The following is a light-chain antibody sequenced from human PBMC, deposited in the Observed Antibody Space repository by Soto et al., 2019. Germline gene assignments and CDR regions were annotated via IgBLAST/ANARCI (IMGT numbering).Light chain of an antibody. CDR2: QDY. J-gene: IGLJ2*01. CDR1: KLGDGF. CDR3: QAWDSSAVV. V-gene: IGLV3-1*01. Sequence: SYELTQPPSVSVSPGQTASISCSGDKLGDGFACWYQQKPGQSPVLLIYQDYKRPSGIPERFSTSKSGNTATLTISETQAMDEADYYCQAWDSSAVVFGGGTKLTVL.